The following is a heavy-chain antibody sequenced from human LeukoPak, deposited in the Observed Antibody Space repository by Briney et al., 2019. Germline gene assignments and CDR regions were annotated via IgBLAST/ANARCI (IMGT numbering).Heavy chain of an antibody. V-gene: IGHV1-18*01. J-gene: IGHJ6*01. D-gene: IGHD2-15*01. CDR3: ARDATTRSVVVVAARGMDV. CDR1: GYTFTSYG. CDR2: ISAYNGNT. Sequence: ASVKVSCKASGYTFTSYGISWVRQAPGQGLEWMGWISAYNGNTNYAQKLQGRVTMTTDTSTSTAYMELRSLRSDDTAVCYCARDATTRSVVVVAARGMDVWGQGTTVTVSS.